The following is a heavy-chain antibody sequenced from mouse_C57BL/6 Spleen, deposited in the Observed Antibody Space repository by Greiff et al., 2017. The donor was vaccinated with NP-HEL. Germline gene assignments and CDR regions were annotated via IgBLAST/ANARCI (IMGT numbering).Heavy chain of an antibody. D-gene: IGHD2-4*01. V-gene: IGHV1-64*01. Sequence: QVQLQQPGAELVKPGASVKLSCKASGYTFTSYWMHWVKQRPGQGLEWIGMIHPNSGSTNYNEKFKSKATLTVDKSSSTAYMQLSSLTSEDSAVYYCARLDDYDDAMEYWGQGTSVTVSS. J-gene: IGHJ4*01. CDR1: GYTFTSYW. CDR3: ARLDDYDDAMEY. CDR2: IHPNSGST.